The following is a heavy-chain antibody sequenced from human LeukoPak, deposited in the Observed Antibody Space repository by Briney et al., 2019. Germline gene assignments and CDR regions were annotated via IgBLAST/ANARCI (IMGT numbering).Heavy chain of an antibody. CDR2: IYYSGST. V-gene: IGHV4-59*01. Sequence: PSETLSLTCTVPGGSISSYYWSWIRQPPGKGLEWVGYIYYSGSTNYNPSLKSRVTISVDTSKNQFSLKLSSVTAADTAVYYCARARGGYPFDYWGQGTLVTVSS. J-gene: IGHJ4*02. D-gene: IGHD5-12*01. CDR1: GGSISSYY. CDR3: ARARGGYPFDY.